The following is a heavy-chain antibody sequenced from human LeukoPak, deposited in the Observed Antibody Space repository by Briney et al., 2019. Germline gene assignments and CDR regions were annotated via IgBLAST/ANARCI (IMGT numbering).Heavy chain of an antibody. CDR3: ARGRFGSSSGPTLYYFDY. D-gene: IGHD6-6*01. J-gene: IGHJ4*02. CDR1: GFTFSSYW. V-gene: IGHV3-7*04. CDR2: IKQDGSEK. Sequence: PGGSLRLSCVGSGFTFSSYWMSWVRQAPGKGLEWVANIKQDGSEKYYVDSVKGRFTISRDNAKNSVYLQMNSLRAEDTAVYYCARGRFGSSSGPTLYYFDYWGQGTLVTVSS.